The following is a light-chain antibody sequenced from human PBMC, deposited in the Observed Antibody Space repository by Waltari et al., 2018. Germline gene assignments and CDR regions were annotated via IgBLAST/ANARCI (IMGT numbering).Light chain of an antibody. J-gene: IGKJ2*01. CDR1: QNLLSSSNNKNF. CDR3: QQFYSIPYT. CDR2: WAS. Sequence: DIVMTQSSSTLPVSMGARATINCKSSQNLLSSSNNKNFLAWFQQRPGQSPKLLIYWASTRQSGVPDRFSGSESGTNFTLTINSLQPEDVALYYCQQFYSIPYTFGQGTKLEIK. V-gene: IGKV4-1*01.